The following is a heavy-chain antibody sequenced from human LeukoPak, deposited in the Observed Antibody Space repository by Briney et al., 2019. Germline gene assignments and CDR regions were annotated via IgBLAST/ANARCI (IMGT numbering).Heavy chain of an antibody. CDR2: INGDGSSS. V-gene: IGHV3-74*01. J-gene: IGHJ6*02. Sequence: GGSLRLSCAASGFTFSTYWMHWVRQAPGKGLMWVSHINGDGSSSTYADSVKGRFTISRDNAKNTLYLQMNSLRTEDTAVYYCTRNPGMDVWGQGTTVTVSS. CDR3: TRNPGMDV. CDR1: GFTFSTYW.